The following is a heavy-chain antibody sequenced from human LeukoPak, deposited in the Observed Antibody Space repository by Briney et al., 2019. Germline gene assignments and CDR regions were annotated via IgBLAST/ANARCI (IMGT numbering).Heavy chain of an antibody. Sequence: ASVKVSCKASGYTFSNYYVHWVRQAPGQGLEWMGRIIPGGGTTTYAQKFQDRVTMTTDTSTNTVYMELSSLRSDDTAVYYCARDGRMTVANPSYFDSWGQGTLVTVSS. J-gene: IGHJ4*02. CDR1: GYTFSNYY. V-gene: IGHV1-46*01. CDR2: IIPGGGTT. D-gene: IGHD4/OR15-4a*01. CDR3: ARDGRMTVANPSYFDS.